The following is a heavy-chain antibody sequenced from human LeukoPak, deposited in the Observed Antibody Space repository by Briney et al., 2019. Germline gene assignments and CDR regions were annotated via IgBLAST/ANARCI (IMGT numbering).Heavy chain of an antibody. CDR2: AHLDGRT. V-gene: IGHV4-4*02. D-gene: IGHD3-3*01. J-gene: IGHJ4*02. CDR1: GGCVSSTNW. Sequence: SETLSLTCAVSGGCVSSTNWWTWFRQPPGKGLEWIGEAHLDGRTNYNPSLTGRLTMSVDLYENHISLKLTSVTAADTAVYYCAREGGFYRPLDYSGQGTLVTVSS. CDR3: AREGGFYRPLDY.